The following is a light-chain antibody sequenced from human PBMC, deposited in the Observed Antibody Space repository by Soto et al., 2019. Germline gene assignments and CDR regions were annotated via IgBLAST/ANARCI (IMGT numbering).Light chain of an antibody. CDR3: QQYASSPLT. Sequence: PGERATLSCGASQSVGRDYLAWYQQKPGLAPRLLIHGASIRATGIPDRFSGSGSGTDFTLIINRLEPEDFAVYFCQQYASSPLTFGGGNEVEIK. J-gene: IGKJ4*01. CDR1: QSVGRDY. CDR2: GAS. V-gene: IGKV3D-20*01.